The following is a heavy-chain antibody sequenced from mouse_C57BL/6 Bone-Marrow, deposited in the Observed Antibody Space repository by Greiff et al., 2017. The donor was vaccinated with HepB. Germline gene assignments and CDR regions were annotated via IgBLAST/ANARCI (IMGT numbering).Heavy chain of an antibody. D-gene: IGHD2-3*01. J-gene: IGHJ4*01. CDR2: ISPNNGGT. CDR3: AREGIYDGYYDAMDY. CDR1: GYTFTDYY. Sequence: VQLQQSGPELVKPGASVKISCKASGYTFTDYYMNWVKQSHGKSLEWIGDISPNNGGTSYNQKLKGKATLTVDKSSSTAYMELRSLTSEDSAVYYCAREGIYDGYYDAMDYWGQGTSVTVSS. V-gene: IGHV1-26*01.